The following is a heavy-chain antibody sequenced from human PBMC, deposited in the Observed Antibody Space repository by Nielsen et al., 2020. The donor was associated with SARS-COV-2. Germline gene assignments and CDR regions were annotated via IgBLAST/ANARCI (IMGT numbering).Heavy chain of an antibody. J-gene: IGHJ3*02. V-gene: IGHV1-69*06. Sequence: SVKVSCKASGGTFSSYAISWVRQAPGQGLEWMGGIIPIFGTANYAQKFQGRVTITADKSTSTAYMELSSLRSEDTAVYYCARGCRWLVLDAFDIWGQGTMVTVSS. CDR1: GGTFSSYA. CDR3: ARGCRWLVLDAFDI. D-gene: IGHD6-19*01. CDR2: IIPIFGTA.